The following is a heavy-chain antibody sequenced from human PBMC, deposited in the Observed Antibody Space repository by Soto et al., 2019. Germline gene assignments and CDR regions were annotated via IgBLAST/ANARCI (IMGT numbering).Heavy chain of an antibody. D-gene: IGHD3-9*01. CDR2: IIPIFGTA. J-gene: IGHJ4*02. V-gene: IGHV1-69*06. Sequence: SVEVSCKASGGTFSSYSISWVRQAPGQGLEWMGGIIPIFGTANYAQKFQGRVTITADKSTSTAYMELSSLRSEDTAVYYCARGYYDILTGPYYFDYWGQGTLVTVSS. CDR3: ARGYYDILTGPYYFDY. CDR1: GGTFSSYS.